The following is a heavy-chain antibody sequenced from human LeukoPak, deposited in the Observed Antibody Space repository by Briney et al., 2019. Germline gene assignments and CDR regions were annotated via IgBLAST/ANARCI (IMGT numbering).Heavy chain of an antibody. CDR2: ISYDGSNK. CDR1: GFTFSSYA. CDR3: AGGWGSKVYASAFDV. J-gene: IGHJ3*01. V-gene: IGHV3-30-3*01. D-gene: IGHD2-8*01. Sequence: GRSLRLSCAASGFTFSSYAMHWVRQAPGKGLEWVAVISYDGSNKYYADSVKGRFTISRDNSKNTVYLQMNDLRAEDTALYYCAGGWGSKVYASAFDVWGQGTMVTVSS.